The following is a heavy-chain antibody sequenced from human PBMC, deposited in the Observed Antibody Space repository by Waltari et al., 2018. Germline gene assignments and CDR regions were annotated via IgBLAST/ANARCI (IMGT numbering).Heavy chain of an antibody. CDR1: GFTVSSNY. J-gene: IGHJ6*03. CDR3: ARNGYDWNYYYMDV. Sequence: EVQLVETGGGLIQPGGSLRLSCAASGFTVSSNYMSWVRQAPGKGLELVSVIYSGGSTYYADSVKGRFTISRDNSKNTLYLQMNSLRAEDTAVYYCARNGYDWNYYYMDVWGKGTTVTVSS. D-gene: IGHD5-12*01. V-gene: IGHV3-53*02. CDR2: IYSGGST.